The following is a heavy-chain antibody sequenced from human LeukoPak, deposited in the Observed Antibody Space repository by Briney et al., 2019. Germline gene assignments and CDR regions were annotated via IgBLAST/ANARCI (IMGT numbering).Heavy chain of an antibody. D-gene: IGHD3-22*01. CDR1: GYTFTSYG. V-gene: IGHV1-18*01. Sequence: ASVKVSRKASGYTFTSYGISWVRQAPGQGLEWMGWISAYNGNTNYAQKLQGRVTMTTDTSTSTAYMELRSLRSDDTAVYYCARDRIVVVRRGSYAFDIWGQGTMVTVSS. J-gene: IGHJ3*02. CDR2: ISAYNGNT. CDR3: ARDRIVVVRRGSYAFDI.